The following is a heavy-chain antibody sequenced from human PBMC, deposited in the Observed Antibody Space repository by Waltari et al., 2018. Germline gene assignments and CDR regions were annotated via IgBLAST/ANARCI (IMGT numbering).Heavy chain of an antibody. D-gene: IGHD3-10*01. CDR1: GFTFSSYS. CDR3: ARDTRDYYGSGGDAFDI. CDR2: ISSSSSTI. V-gene: IGHV3-48*01. Sequence: EVQLVESGGGLVQPGGSLRLSCAASGFTFSSYSMNWVRQAPGKGLEWVSYISSSSSTIYYADSVKGRFTISRDNAKNSLYLQMNSLRAEDTAVYYCARDTRDYYGSGGDAFDIWGQGTMVTVSS. J-gene: IGHJ3*02.